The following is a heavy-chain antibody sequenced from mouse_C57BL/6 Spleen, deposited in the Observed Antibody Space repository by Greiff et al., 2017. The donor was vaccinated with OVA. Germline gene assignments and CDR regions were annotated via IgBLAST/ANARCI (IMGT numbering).Heavy chain of an antibody. CDR2: ISSGGSYT. J-gene: IGHJ1*03. Sequence: DVQLVESGGDLVKPGGSLKLSCAASGFTFSSYGMSWVRQTPDKRLEWVATISSGGSYTYYPDSVKGRFTISRDNAKNTLYLQMSSLKSEDTAMYYCARHGGYDVLWYFDVWGTGTTVTVSS. D-gene: IGHD2-2*01. CDR1: GFTFSSYG. CDR3: ARHGGYDVLWYFDV. V-gene: IGHV5-6*01.